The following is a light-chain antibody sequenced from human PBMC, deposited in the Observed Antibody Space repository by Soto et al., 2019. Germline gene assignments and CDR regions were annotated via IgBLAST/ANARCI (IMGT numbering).Light chain of an antibody. V-gene: IGLV2-23*01. J-gene: IGLJ3*02. CDR3: CSYAGSSTSWV. Sequence: QSVLTQPASVSGSPGQSSTLSCTGTISDVGSYDLVSWYQQHPGKAPKLMIYEGSKRPSGVSSRFSGSKSGNSASLTISGLQAEDEADYYCCSYAGSSTSWVFGGGTKLTVL. CDR2: EGS. CDR1: ISDVGSYDL.